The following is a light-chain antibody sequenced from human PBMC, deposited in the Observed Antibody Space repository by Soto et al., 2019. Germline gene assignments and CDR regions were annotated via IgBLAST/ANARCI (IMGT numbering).Light chain of an antibody. Sequence: EIVLTQSPVTLSLSPGERATLSCRASQSVGNYLAWYQQKPGQAPRLLIYGASNRATGILARFSGSGSGTDFTLTISSLEPEDFAVYYCQHRSSWPPLTFGGGTKVEI. J-gene: IGKJ4*01. CDR1: QSVGNY. CDR3: QHRSSWPPLT. V-gene: IGKV3-11*01. CDR2: GAS.